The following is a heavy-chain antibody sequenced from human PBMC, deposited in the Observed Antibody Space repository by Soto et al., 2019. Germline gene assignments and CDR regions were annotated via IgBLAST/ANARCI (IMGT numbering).Heavy chain of an antibody. D-gene: IGHD2-15*01. CDR2: IYYSGST. CDR1: GGSISSGGYC. J-gene: IGHJ4*02. CDR3: ARGGATXYCSGGSCYLSNPLIDY. Sequence: LSLTCTVSGGSISSGGYCWSWIRQHPGKGLEWIGCIYYSGSTYYNPSLKSRVTISVDTSKNQFSLKLSSVTAADTAVYYCARGGATXYCSGGSCYLSNPLIDYWGQGTLVTVSS. V-gene: IGHV4-31*03.